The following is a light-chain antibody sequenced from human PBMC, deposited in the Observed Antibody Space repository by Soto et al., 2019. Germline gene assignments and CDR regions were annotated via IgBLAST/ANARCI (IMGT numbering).Light chain of an antibody. J-gene: IGKJ1*01. Sequence: DIVMTQSPDPLAVSLGERATINCKSSQSVLYGPNNKNYLAWYQQKVGQPSQLLVYWASTRESGVPDRFSGSGSLTDFTLTISSLQAEDVAVYYCQQYYTTPRTFGQGTKVEIK. V-gene: IGKV4-1*01. CDR3: QQYYTTPRT. CDR1: QSVLYGPNNKNY. CDR2: WAS.